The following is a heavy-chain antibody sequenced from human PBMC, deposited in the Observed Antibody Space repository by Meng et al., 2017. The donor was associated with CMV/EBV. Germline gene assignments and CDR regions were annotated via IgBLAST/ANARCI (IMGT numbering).Heavy chain of an antibody. CDR2: IRSKGYGETT. CDR1: GFKFGDYV. J-gene: IGHJ4*02. CDR3: TRDWGDYDYVWGSD. V-gene: IGHV3-49*04. Sequence: GESLKISRIASGFKFGDYVMIWVRQAPGKGLEWVGFIRSKGYGETTEYAASVKGRFTISRDDSKGIAYLQMNSLRTEDTAMYHCTRDWGDYDYVWGSDWGQGTLVTVSS. D-gene: IGHD3-16*01.